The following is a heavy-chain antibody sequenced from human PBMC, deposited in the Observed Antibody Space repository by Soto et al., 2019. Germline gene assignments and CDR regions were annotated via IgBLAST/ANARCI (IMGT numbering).Heavy chain of an antibody. CDR3: AKDSYDGSGYLDS. V-gene: IGHV3-30*18. J-gene: IGHJ4*02. CDR2: ISYDGSNK. Sequence: QVPLVESGGGVVQPGRSLRLSCAASGFTFSSYGMHWVRQAPGKGLEWVAVISYDGSNKYYADSVKGRFTISRDNSKNTLYLQMNSLRAEATAVYYCAKDSYDGSGYLDSWGQGTLVTVSS. CDR1: GFTFSSYG. D-gene: IGHD3-22*01.